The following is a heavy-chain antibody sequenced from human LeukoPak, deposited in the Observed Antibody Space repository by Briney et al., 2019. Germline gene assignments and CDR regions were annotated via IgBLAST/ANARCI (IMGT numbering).Heavy chain of an antibody. CDR1: GGSFSGYY. CDR3: AGLLLVGAFDI. Sequence: PSETLSLTCAVYGGSFSGYYWSWIRQPPGKGLEWIGEINHSGSTNYNPSLKSRVTISVDTSKNQFSLKLSSVTAADTAVYYCAGLLLVGAFDIWGRGTMVTVSS. V-gene: IGHV4-34*01. J-gene: IGHJ3*02. D-gene: IGHD2-8*02. CDR2: INHSGST.